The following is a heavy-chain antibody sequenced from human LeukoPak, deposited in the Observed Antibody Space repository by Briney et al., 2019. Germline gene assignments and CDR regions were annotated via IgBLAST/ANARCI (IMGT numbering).Heavy chain of an antibody. CDR2: ISGRGDRT. V-gene: IGHV3-23*01. CDR3: ARFQDCGGDCPFDY. J-gene: IGHJ4*02. Sequence: GGSLRLSCAASGFTFSSYAMSWVRQGPGKGLEGLKWGSSISGRGDRTYYADSVKGRFTISRDNSKNTLYLKMNSLRAEDTAIYYCARFQDCGGDCPFDYWGQGTLVTVSS. CDR1: GFTFSSYA. D-gene: IGHD2-21*02.